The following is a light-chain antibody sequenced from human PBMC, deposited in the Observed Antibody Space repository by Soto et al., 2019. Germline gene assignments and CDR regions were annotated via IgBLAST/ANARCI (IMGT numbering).Light chain of an antibody. V-gene: IGKV1-39*01. CDR1: QSISSY. Sequence: DIQMTQSPSSLSASVGDRVTITCRASQSISSYLNWYQQKPGKAPKLLIYAASSLQSGVPSRFSGSGSGTDFTLTISSLQHHDVEIYYFQQDNHYWWTFGQGTKVDSK. J-gene: IGKJ1*01. CDR2: AAS. CDR3: QQDNHYWWT.